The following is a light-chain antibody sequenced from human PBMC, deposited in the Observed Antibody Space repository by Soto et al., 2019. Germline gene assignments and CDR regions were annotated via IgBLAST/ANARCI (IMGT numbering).Light chain of an antibody. CDR3: QRRSSWALP. V-gene: IGKV3-11*01. CDR2: DAS. Sequence: EIVLTQSPATLSLSPGETATLSCMASQSVSSSLAWYQQKPGQTPRLLIYDASNRATGVPARFSGSGSGTHVTLTVSSLEPEDFAVYYCQRRSSWALPLGLENKVEIK. CDR1: QSVSSS. J-gene: IGKJ4*01.